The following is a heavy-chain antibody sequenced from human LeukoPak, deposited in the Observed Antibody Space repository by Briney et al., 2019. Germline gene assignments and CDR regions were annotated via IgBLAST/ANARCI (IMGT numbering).Heavy chain of an antibody. J-gene: IGHJ4*02. CDR1: GYSITSGYY. CDR2: IYHSGST. V-gene: IGHV4-38-2*02. Sequence: SETLSLTCTVSGYSITSGYYWGWILQPPGKGLEWIGSIYHSGSTYYNPSLKTRVTISVDTSKNQFSLQLSSVTAADTAVYYCAREPRWAGDLGGFDSWGQGPLVTVSS. D-gene: IGHD3-16*01. CDR3: AREPRWAGDLGGFDS.